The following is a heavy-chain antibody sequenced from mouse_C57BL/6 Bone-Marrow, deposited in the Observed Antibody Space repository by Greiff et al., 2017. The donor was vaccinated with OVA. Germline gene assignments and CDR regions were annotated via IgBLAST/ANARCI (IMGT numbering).Heavy chain of an antibody. CDR2: IHPNSGST. D-gene: IGHD2-1*01. CDR3: ARSGDGKCDY. V-gene: IGHV1-64*01. Sequence: VQLQQPGAELVKPGASVKLSCKASGYTFTSYWMHWVKQRPGQGLEWIGMIHPNSGSTNYNEKFKSKATLTVDKSSSTAYMQLSSLTCEDSAVYYCARSGDGKCDYWGQGTTLTVSS. CDR1: GYTFTSYW. J-gene: IGHJ2*01.